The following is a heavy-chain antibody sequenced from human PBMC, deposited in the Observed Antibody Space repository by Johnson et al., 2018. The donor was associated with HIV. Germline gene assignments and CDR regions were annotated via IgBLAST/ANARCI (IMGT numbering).Heavy chain of an antibody. V-gene: IGHV3-13*01. CDR2: IGTAGDT. CDR1: GFTFSTHD. J-gene: IGHJ3*02. D-gene: IGHD4-11*01. Sequence: VQVVESGGVVVQPGGSLRLSCAASGFTFSTHDMHWVRQASGKGLERFSAIGTAGDTYYPGSVKGRFTISRENAKNSWYLQMNSLKVGDTAVYYCARSPLYDTTVFDIWGQGTRVTVSS. CDR3: ARSPLYDTTVFDI.